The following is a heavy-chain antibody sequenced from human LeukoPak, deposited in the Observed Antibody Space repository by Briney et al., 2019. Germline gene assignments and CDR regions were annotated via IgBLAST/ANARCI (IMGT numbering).Heavy chain of an antibody. Sequence: SETLSLTCTVSGGSISSSSYYWGWIRQPPGKGLEWIGSIYYSGSTYYNPSLKSRVTISVDTSKNQFSLKLSSVTAADTAVYYCARDVMGDAFDIWGQGTMVTVSS. CDR1: GGSISSSSYY. CDR2: IYYSGST. V-gene: IGHV4-39*07. J-gene: IGHJ3*02. CDR3: ARDVMGDAFDI. D-gene: IGHD3-16*01.